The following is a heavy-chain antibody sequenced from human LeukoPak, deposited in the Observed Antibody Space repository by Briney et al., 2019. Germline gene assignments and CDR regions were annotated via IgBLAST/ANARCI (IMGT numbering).Heavy chain of an antibody. V-gene: IGHV1-69*13. CDR1: GGTFSSYA. D-gene: IGHD3-10*01. J-gene: IGHJ3*02. CDR3: ARVPYYGSGSFDI. CDR2: IIPIFGTA. Sequence: APVKGSCKASGGTFSSYAISWVRQAPGQGLEWMGGIIPIFGTANYAQKFQGRVTITADESTSTAYMELSSLRSEDTAVYYCARVPYYGSGSFDIWGKGTMVTVSS.